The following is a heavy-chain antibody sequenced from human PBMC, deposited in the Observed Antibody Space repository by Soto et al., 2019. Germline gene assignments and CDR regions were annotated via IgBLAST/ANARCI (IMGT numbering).Heavy chain of an antibody. CDR1: GGSISSYY. Sequence: PSETLSLTCTVSGGSISSYYWSWIRQPPGKGLEWIGYIYYSGSTNYNPSLKSRVTISVDTSKNQFSLKLSSVTAADTAVYYCGRGRGGWFINQLLNAFDIWGQGTMVTV. V-gene: IGHV4-59*01. CDR3: GRGRGGWFINQLLNAFDI. J-gene: IGHJ3*02. CDR2: IYYSGST. D-gene: IGHD2-2*01.